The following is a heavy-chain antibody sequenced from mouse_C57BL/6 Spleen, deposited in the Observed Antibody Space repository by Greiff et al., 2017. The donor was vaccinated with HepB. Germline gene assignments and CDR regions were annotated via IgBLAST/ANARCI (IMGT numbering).Heavy chain of an antibody. Sequence: VQLKESGPELVKPGASVKIPCKASGYTFTDYNMDWVKQSHGKSLEWIGDINPNNGGTIYNQKFKGKATLTVDKSSSTAYMELRSLTSEDTAVYYCARIGFLLWMDYWGQGTSVTVSS. J-gene: IGHJ4*01. D-gene: IGHD1-1*02. CDR2: INPNNGGT. CDR1: GYTFTDYN. V-gene: IGHV1-18*01. CDR3: ARIGFLLWMDY.